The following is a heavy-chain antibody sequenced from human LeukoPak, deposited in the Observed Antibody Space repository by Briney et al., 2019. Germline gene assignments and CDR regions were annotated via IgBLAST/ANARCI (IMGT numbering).Heavy chain of an antibody. V-gene: IGHV3-74*01. CDR1: GFTFSNYW. Sequence: GGSLRLSCAASGFTFSNYWMHWVRQAPGKGLVWVSRINTDGSSTNYADSVKGRFTISRDNAKNTVYLQMNSLRAEDTAVYYCANRAFRLYYIDVWGKGTTVTVSS. J-gene: IGHJ6*03. CDR2: INTDGSST. CDR3: ANRAFRLYYIDV.